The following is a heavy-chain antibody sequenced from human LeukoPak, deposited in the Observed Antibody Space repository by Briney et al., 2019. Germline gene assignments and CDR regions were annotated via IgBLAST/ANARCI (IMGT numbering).Heavy chain of an antibody. V-gene: IGHV4-59*08. D-gene: IGHD1-26*01. CDR3: ARRGAYYGNFDY. J-gene: IGHJ4*02. CDR2: IYYSGST. CDR1: GGSISSYY. Sequence: PSETLSLTCTVSGGSISSYYWSWIRQPPGKGLEGIGYIYYSGSTNYNPSLKSRVTISVDTSKNQFSLKLSSVTAADTAVYYCARRGAYYGNFDYWGQGTLVTVSS.